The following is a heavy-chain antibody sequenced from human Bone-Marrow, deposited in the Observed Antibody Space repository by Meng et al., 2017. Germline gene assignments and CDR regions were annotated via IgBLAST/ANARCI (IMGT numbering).Heavy chain of an antibody. D-gene: IGHD2-2*01. J-gene: IGHJ4*02. V-gene: IGHV4-61*02. CDR2: IYTSGST. CDR1: GGSISSGSYY. CDR3: ARVPAAKSGYYFDY. Sequence: LRLSCTVSGGSISSGSYYWNWIRQPAGKGLEWIGRIYTSGSTNFNPSLKSRVTISGDTSKNQLSLKLSSVTAADTAVHYCARVPAAKSGYYFDYWGQGTVVTVSS.